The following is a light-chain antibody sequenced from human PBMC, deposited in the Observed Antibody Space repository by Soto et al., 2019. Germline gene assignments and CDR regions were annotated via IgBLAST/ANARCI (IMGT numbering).Light chain of an antibody. V-gene: IGLV4-69*01. J-gene: IGLJ3*02. CDR3: LTWGAGIWV. CDR2: LNSDGRH. Sequence: QSVLTQSPSASASLGASVKLTCTLSSGHTNYAIAWHQLQPEKGPRYLMKLNSDGRHIKGDGIPDRFSSSSSGAERYLTISSLRSEDEADYYCLTWGAGIWVFGGGTKLTVL. CDR1: SGHTNYA.